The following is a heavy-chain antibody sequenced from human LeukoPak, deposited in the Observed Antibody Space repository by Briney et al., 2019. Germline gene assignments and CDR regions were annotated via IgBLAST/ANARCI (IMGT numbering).Heavy chain of an antibody. Sequence: SVKVSCKASGGTFSSYAISWVRQAPGQGLEWMGGIIPIFGTANYAQKFQGRVTITADKSTSTAYMELSSLRSEDTAVYYCARGLEWLTRRHTWFDPWGQGTLVTVSS. CDR2: IIPIFGTA. CDR3: ARGLEWLTRRHTWFDP. CDR1: GGTFSSYA. V-gene: IGHV1-69*06. J-gene: IGHJ5*02. D-gene: IGHD3-3*01.